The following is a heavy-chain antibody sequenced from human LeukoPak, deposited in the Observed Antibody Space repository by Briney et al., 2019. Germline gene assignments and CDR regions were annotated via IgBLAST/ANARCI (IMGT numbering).Heavy chain of an antibody. J-gene: IGHJ4*02. CDR1: GGSFSGYY. D-gene: IGHD3-9*01. V-gene: IGHV4-34*01. Sequence: PSETLSLTCAVYGGSFSGYYWSWIRQPPGKGLEWIGEINHSGSTNYNPSLKSRVTISVDTSKNQFSLKLSSVTAADTAVYYCARTRVYYDILTGNYQGPGFDYWGQGTLVTVSS. CDR3: ARTRVYYDILTGNYQGPGFDY. CDR2: INHSGST.